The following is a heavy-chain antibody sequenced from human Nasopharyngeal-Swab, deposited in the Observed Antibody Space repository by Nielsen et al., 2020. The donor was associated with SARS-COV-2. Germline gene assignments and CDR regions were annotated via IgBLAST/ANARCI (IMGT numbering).Heavy chain of an antibody. CDR2: ISSSSSYI. V-gene: IGHV3-21*01. D-gene: IGHD3-3*01. CDR1: GFTFNKYN. CDR3: ARDGLDYDFWSAYFMDV. J-gene: IGHJ6*02. Sequence: GGSLRLSCAASGFTFNKYNFNWVRQAPGKGLEWVSSISSSSSYIYYADSVKGRFTISRDNAKNPLYLQMNSLRAEGTAVYYCARDGLDYDFWSAYFMDVWGQGTTVTVSS.